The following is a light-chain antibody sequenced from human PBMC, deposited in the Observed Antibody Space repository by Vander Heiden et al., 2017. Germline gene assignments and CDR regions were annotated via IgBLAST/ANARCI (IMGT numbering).Light chain of an antibody. CDR1: QSVSSN. CDR3: QQYNNWPAYT. V-gene: IGKV3-15*01. J-gene: IGKJ2*01. Sequence: EIVMTQSPAPLSVSPGERATLCCRTSQSVSSNIAWYQQKPGQAPRLLIYGASTRATGIPARFSGSGSGTEFTLTSSSLHSEDFAVYYCQQYNNWPAYTFGQGTKLEIK. CDR2: GAS.